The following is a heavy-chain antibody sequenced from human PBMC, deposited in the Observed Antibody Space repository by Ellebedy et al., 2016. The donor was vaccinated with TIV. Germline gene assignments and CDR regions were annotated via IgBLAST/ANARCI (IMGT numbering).Heavy chain of an antibody. Sequence: GESLKISCAASGFVFSDYALSSVRQAPGTGLEWVSTVTDSDDKSFYGGSVKGRFTIARDKSRNTLFLQMNNLRTEDTAVYYCTTRRTTTNEDWGQGTLVTVSS. V-gene: IGHV3-23*01. CDR1: GFVFSDYA. CDR2: VTDSDDKS. CDR3: TTRRTTTNED. D-gene: IGHD2-8*01. J-gene: IGHJ4*02.